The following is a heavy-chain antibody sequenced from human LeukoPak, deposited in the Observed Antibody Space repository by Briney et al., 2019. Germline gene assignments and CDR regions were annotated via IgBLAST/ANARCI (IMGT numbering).Heavy chain of an antibody. CDR2: IKQDGSEK. CDR1: GFPFSTFW. CDR3: ARDFAYERFDY. D-gene: IGHD3-3*01. V-gene: IGHV3-7*01. J-gene: IGHJ4*02. Sequence: HPGGSLRLSCAASGFPFSTFWMSWLRQAPGRGPEWVANIKQDGSEKYYVDSVKGRFTVSRDNAKNSLYLQMNSLRAEDTAVYYCARDFAYERFDYWGQGTLVTVSS.